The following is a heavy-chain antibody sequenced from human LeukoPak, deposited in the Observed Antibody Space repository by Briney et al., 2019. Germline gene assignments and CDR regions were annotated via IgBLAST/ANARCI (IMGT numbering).Heavy chain of an antibody. J-gene: IGHJ3*02. Sequence: PSETLSLTCTVSGGPMSSFHWSWIRQPPGKGLEYIGYISYSETTSYNPSLKSRVTISVDTSKYQFTLKLTSVTAADTAVYYCARDKGLPQAFDIWGQGTMVTVSS. V-gene: IGHV4-59*01. D-gene: IGHD5/OR15-5a*01. CDR3: ARDKGLPQAFDI. CDR1: GGPMSSFH. CDR2: ISYSETT.